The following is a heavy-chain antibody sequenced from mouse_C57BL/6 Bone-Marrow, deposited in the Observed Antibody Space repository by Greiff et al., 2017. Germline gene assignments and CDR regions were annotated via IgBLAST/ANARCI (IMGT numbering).Heavy chain of an antibody. CDR1: GYTFTSYG. V-gene: IGHV1-58*01. CDR3: ARAPQFYYGSSSFAY. CDR2: IYIGNGYT. D-gene: IGHD1-1*01. J-gene: IGHJ3*01. Sequence: EVQLQQSGAELVRPGSSVKMSCKTSGYTFTSYGINWVKQRPGQGLEWIGYIYIGNGYTEYNEKFKGKATLTSDPSSSTAYMQLSSLTSEDAAIYFCARAPQFYYGSSSFAYWGQGTLVTVSA.